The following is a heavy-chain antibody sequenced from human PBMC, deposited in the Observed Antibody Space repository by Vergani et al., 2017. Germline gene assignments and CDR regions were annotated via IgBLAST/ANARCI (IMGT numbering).Heavy chain of an antibody. CDR1: GGSINSGDYY. CDR2: IYYSGST. J-gene: IGHJ4*02. D-gene: IGHD3-10*01. V-gene: IGHV4-30-4*08. Sequence: QVQLQESGPGLVKPSQTLSLTCTVSGGSINSGDYYWSWIRQPPGKGLEWIGYIYYSGSTYYNPSLKSRLTISVGTSKNQFSLKLTSVTAADTAVYYCARELDYYGSGSNYFDYWGQGTLVTVSS. CDR3: ARELDYYGSGSNYFDY.